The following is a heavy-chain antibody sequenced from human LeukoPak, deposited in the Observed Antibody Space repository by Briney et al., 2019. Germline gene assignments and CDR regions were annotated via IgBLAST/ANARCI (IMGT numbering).Heavy chain of an antibody. V-gene: IGHV1-69*06. CDR2: IIPIFGTA. Sequence: SVKVSCKASGGTFSSYAISWVRQAPGQGLAWMGRIIPIFGTANYAQKFQGRVTITADKSTSTAYMELSSLRSEDTAVYYCARVKGSSSSPFDYWGQGTLVTVSS. D-gene: IGHD6-6*01. CDR1: GGTFSSYA. J-gene: IGHJ4*02. CDR3: ARVKGSSSSPFDY.